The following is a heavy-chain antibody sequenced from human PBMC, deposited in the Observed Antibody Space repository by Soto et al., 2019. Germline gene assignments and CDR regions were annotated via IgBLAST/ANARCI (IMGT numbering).Heavy chain of an antibody. CDR1: GFTFSSYS. Sequence: GGSLRLSCAASGFTFSSYSMNWVRQAPGKGLEWVSYISSSSSTIYYADSVKGRFTISRDNPKNSLYLQMNSLRDEDTAVYYCARSIRTYYDFWSGYRETHYYYYGMDVWGQGTTVTVSS. V-gene: IGHV3-48*02. D-gene: IGHD3-3*01. J-gene: IGHJ6*02. CDR3: ARSIRTYYDFWSGYRETHYYYYGMDV. CDR2: ISSSSSTI.